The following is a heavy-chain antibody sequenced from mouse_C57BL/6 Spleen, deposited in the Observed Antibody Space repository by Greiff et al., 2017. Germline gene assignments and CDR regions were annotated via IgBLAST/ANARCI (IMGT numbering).Heavy chain of an antibody. CDR3: ARNGGGTSYYFDY. J-gene: IGHJ2*01. CDR1: GYTFTSYW. V-gene: IGHV1-52*01. Sequence: VQLQQPGAELVRPGSSVKLSCKASGYTFTSYWMHWVKQRPIQGLEWIGNIDPSDSETHYNQKFKDKATLTVDKSSSTAYMQLSSLTSEDSAVDYCARNGGGTSYYFDYWGQGTTLTVSS. CDR2: IDPSDSET. D-gene: IGHD4-1*01.